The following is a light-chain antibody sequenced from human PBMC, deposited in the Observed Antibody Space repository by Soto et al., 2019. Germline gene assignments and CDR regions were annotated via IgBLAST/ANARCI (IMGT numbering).Light chain of an antibody. Sequence: DIQMTQSPSTLSASVGDRVTITCRASHSISSWLAWYQQKPAKAPKLPIYKASSLESGVPSRFSGSGSGTEFTLTISSLQPDDVATYYCHQYSSYSWTFGQGTKVEIK. CDR3: HQYSSYSWT. V-gene: IGKV1-5*03. CDR1: HSISSW. J-gene: IGKJ1*01. CDR2: KAS.